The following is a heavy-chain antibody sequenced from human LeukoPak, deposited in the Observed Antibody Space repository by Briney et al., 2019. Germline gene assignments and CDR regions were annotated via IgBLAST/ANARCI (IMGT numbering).Heavy chain of an antibody. D-gene: IGHD1-26*01. J-gene: IGHJ6*03. V-gene: IGHV4-4*07. CDR1: GGSISSYY. CDR2: IYTSGST. CDR3: ARDSGSYYYYYYMDV. Sequence: SETLSLTCTVSGGSISSYYWSWIRQPAGKGLEWIGRIYTSGSTNYNPSLKSRATMSVDTSKNQFSLKLSSVTAADTAVYYCARDSGSYYYYYYMDVWGKGTTVTVSS.